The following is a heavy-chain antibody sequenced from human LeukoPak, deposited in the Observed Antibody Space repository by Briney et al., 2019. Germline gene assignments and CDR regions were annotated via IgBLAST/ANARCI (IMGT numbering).Heavy chain of an antibody. CDR3: ARLLDSRSWYGLADY. D-gene: IGHD6-13*01. J-gene: IGHJ4*02. V-gene: IGHV4-39*01. CDR1: GGSISSYY. CDR2: IYYSGTT. Sequence: SETLSLTCTVSGGSISSYYWGWIRQPPGKGLEWLGSIYYSGTTYYNPSLKSRVTISVDTSKNQFSLKLSSVTAADTAVYYCARLLDSRSWYGLADYWGQGTLVTVSS.